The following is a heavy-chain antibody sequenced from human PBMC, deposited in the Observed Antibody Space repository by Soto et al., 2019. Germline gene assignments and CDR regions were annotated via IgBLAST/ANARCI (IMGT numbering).Heavy chain of an antibody. V-gene: IGHV1-3*01. CDR2: INAGNGNT. Sequence: ASVKVSCKASGYTFTSYAMHWVRQAPGQRLEWMGWINAGNGNTKYSQKFQGRVTITRDTSASTAYMELSSLRSEDTAVYYCAGGYSSSWYYFQHWGQGTLVTVSS. J-gene: IGHJ1*01. CDR1: GYTFTSYA. CDR3: AGGYSSSWYYFQH. D-gene: IGHD6-13*01.